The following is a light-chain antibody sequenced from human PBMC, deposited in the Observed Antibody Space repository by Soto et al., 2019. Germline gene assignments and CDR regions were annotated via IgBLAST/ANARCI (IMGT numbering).Light chain of an antibody. Sequence: QSALTQPASVSGSPGQSITISCTGTSSDVGSYKFVSWYQHHPGKAPKLMIYEGSKRPSGVSYRFSGSKSGNTAALTISGLHAEDEADYYCCSYAGSSTLVLGGGTKVTVL. CDR3: CSYAGSSTLV. CDR2: EGS. CDR1: SSDVGSYKF. V-gene: IGLV2-23*01. J-gene: IGLJ2*01.